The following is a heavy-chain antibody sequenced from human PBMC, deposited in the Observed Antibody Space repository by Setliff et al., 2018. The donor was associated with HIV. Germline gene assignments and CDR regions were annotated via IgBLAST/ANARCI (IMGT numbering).Heavy chain of an antibody. V-gene: IGHV1-2*06. Sequence: ASVKVSCKASGYTFTDYYMQWVRQAPGQGLEWMGRINPDSGGANYAQKFQGRVTMTSDTSTSTVYMELRNLRSDDTAVYFCTRSSSDWIQVRFDPWGQGTLVTVSS. CDR3: TRSSSDWIQVRFDP. D-gene: IGHD6-19*01. CDR1: GYTFTDYY. J-gene: IGHJ5*02. CDR2: INPDSGGA.